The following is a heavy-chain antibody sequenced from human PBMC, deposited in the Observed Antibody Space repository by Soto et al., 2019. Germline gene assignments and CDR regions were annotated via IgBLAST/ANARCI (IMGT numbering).Heavy chain of an antibody. V-gene: IGHV4-59*02. CDR2: IYYSGST. D-gene: IGHD5-12*01. CDR1: SGSVRSYC. J-gene: IGHJ4*02. Sequence: LFLTYTVRSGSVRSYCWSWIRQPPGKGLEWIGYIYYSGSTNYNPSLKSRFTISRDNAQNSLYLQMNSLRAEDTAVYYCAKASTTGMATRPFDYWGQGTLVTVSS. CDR3: AKASTTGMATRPFDY.